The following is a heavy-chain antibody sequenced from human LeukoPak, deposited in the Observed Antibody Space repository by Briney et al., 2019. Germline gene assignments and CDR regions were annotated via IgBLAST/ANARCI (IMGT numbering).Heavy chain of an antibody. J-gene: IGHJ5*02. CDR1: GGSISSYY. D-gene: IGHD3-22*01. V-gene: IGHV4-59*01. CDR3: ARLYYYDSSGYYLFWFDP. Sequence: TPSETLSLTCTVSGGSISSYYWSWIRQPPGKGLEWIGYIYYSGSTNYNPSLKSRVTISVDTSKNQFSLKLSSVTAADTAVYYCARLYYYDSSGYYLFWFDPWGQGTLVTVSS. CDR2: IYYSGST.